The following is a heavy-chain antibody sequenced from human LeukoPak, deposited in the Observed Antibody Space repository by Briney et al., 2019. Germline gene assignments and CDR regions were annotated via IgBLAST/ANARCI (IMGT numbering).Heavy chain of an antibody. D-gene: IGHD2-15*01. CDR2: IKSETNGGTA. CDR1: GLTFSNAW. V-gene: IGHV3-15*07. CDR3: TTNPGSWGDF. J-gene: IGHJ4*02. Sequence: GGSLRLSCAVAGLTFSNAWMNWVRQAPGKGLEWVAHIKSETNGGTADYAAAVEGRFTISRDDSKNTLYLQMNSLKIEDTAVYFCTTNPGSWGDFWGQGSLVTVSS.